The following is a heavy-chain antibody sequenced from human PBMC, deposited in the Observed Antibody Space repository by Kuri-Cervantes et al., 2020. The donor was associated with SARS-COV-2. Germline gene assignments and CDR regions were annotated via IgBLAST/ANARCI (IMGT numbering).Heavy chain of an antibody. D-gene: IGHD3-22*01. V-gene: IGHV1-69*13. CDR2: IIPMFGTV. Sequence: SVKVSCKASGGTFSNYAFSWVRQAPGPGLEWMGGIIPMFGTVNYAQKFQGRLTITADESTTTVYLELSSLRSEDTATYYCARDRYDSSGWVYFQHWGQGTLVTVSS. J-gene: IGHJ1*01. CDR1: GGTFSNYA. CDR3: ARDRYDSSGWVYFQH.